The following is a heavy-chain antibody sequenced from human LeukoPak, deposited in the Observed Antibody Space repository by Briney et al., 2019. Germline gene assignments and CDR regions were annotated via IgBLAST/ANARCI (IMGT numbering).Heavy chain of an antibody. D-gene: IGHD6-19*01. Sequence: GGSLRLSCAASGFTFSNYGMTWDRQAPGKGLEWVSSVSGTTSSTYYADSVKGRFTISRDNSKNTLYLQMNSLRAGDTAVYYCAKRESSGKYFDYWGQGTLVTVSS. CDR2: VSGTTSST. CDR1: GFTFSNYG. CDR3: AKRESSGKYFDY. V-gene: IGHV3-23*01. J-gene: IGHJ4*02.